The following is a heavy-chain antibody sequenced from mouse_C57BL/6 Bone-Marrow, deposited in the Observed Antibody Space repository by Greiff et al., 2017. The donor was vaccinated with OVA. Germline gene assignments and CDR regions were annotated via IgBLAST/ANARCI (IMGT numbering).Heavy chain of an antibody. CDR3: AWITTVVADWYFDV. V-gene: IGHV1-19*01. CDR2: INPYNGGT. J-gene: IGHJ1*03. CDR1: GYTFTDYY. Sequence: VQLQQSGPVLVKPGASVKMSCKASGYTFTDYYMNWVKQSHGKSLEWIGVINPYNGGTSYNQKFKGKATLTVDKSSSTAYMELNSLTSEDSAVYYCAWITTVVADWYFDVWGTGTTVTVSS. D-gene: IGHD1-1*01.